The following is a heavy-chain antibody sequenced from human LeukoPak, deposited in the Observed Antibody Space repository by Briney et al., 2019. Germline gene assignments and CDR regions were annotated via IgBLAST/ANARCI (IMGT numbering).Heavy chain of an antibody. CDR2: IIPIFGTA. CDR3: ARPDEDRGYSYGYNY. J-gene: IGHJ4*02. CDR1: GGTFSSYA. D-gene: IGHD5-18*01. V-gene: IGHV1-69*13. Sequence: SVKVSCKASGGTFSSYAISWVRQAPGQGLGWMGGIIPIFGTANYAQKFQGRVTITADESTSTAYKELSSLRSEDTAVYYCARPDEDRGYSYGYNYWGQGTLVTVSS.